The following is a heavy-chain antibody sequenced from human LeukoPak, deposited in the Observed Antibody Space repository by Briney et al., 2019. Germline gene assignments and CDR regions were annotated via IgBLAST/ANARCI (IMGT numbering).Heavy chain of an antibody. CDR3: ARGPDSSGRGGFIWGYY. CDR1: GYSFTSNY. J-gene: IGHJ4*02. V-gene: IGHV1-69*13. D-gene: IGHD6-19*01. CDR2: IIPIFGTA. Sequence: SVKVSCKASGYSFTSNYIHWVRQAPGQGLEWMGGIIPIFGTANYAQKFQGRVTITADESTSTAYMELSSLRSEDTAVYYCARGPDSSGRGGFIWGYYWGQGTLVTVSS.